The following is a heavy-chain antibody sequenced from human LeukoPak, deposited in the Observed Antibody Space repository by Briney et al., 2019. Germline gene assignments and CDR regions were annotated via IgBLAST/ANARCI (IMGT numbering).Heavy chain of an antibody. D-gene: IGHD3-16*01. J-gene: IGHJ5*02. Sequence: PGGSLRLSCAASGFTFSSYWMSWVRQAPGKGLEWVANIKQDGSEIYYVDSVKGRFTISGDNAKNSLYLQMNSLRAEDTAVYYCARDRGGDWFDPWGQGTLVTVSS. CDR1: GFTFSSYW. V-gene: IGHV3-7*03. CDR3: ARDRGGDWFDP. CDR2: IKQDGSEI.